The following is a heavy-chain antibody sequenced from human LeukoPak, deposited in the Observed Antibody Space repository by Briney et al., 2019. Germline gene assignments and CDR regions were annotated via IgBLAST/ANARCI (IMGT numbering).Heavy chain of an antibody. CDR1: GFTFSSYG. Sequence: PGRSLRLSCAASGFTFSSYGMHWVRQAPGKGLEWVAVIWYDGSNKYYADSVKGRFTISRDNSKNTLYLQMNSLRAEDTAVYYCARAGVQLWTLDYWGQGTLVTVSS. J-gene: IGHJ4*02. CDR2: IWYDGSNK. V-gene: IGHV3-33*01. CDR3: ARAGVQLWTLDY. D-gene: IGHD5-18*01.